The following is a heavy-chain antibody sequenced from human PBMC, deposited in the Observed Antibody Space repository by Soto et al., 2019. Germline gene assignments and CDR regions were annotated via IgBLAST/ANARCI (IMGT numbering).Heavy chain of an antibody. CDR1: GFTFGSYS. Sequence: EVQLVESGGGLVKPGGSLRRSCAASGFTFGSYSMNWVRQAPGKGLEWVSSISSSSSYIYYADSVKGRFTSSRDNAKNSLYLQMNSLRAEDTAVYYCAREIRVSSWPFDYWGQGTLVTVSS. CDR3: AREIRVSSWPFDY. V-gene: IGHV3-21*01. J-gene: IGHJ4*02. CDR2: ISSSSSYI. D-gene: IGHD6-13*01.